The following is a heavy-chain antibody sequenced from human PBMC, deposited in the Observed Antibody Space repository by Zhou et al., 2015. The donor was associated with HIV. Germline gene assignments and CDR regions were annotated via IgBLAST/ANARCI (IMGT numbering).Heavy chain of an antibody. CDR1: GGTFSTYA. CDR2: IVPVHGTT. J-gene: IGHJ2*01. D-gene: IGHD7-27*01. CDR3: AREGWGSWYFDL. V-gene: IGHV1-69*06. Sequence: VQSGAEVRRSGSSVKVSCKASGGTFSTYAVSWVRQAPGQGLEWMGGIVPVHGTTNYAQKFQGRITITAVKSTSTAYMGLTNLRFEDTAVYYCAREGWGSWYFDLWGRGTLVSVSS.